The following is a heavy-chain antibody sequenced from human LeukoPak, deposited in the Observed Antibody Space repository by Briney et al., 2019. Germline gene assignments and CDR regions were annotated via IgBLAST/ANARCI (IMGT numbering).Heavy chain of an antibody. J-gene: IGHJ4*02. V-gene: IGHV3-23*01. Sequence: PGGSLRLSCAASGFTSSSYAMSWVRQAPGKGLEWVSAISGSGGSTYYADSVKGRFTISRDNSKNTLYLQMNSLRVEDTAVYYCAKDVDGTTGNWGQGTLVPVSS. CDR2: ISGSGGST. CDR3: AKDVDGTTGN. D-gene: IGHD1-1*01. CDR1: GFTSSSYA.